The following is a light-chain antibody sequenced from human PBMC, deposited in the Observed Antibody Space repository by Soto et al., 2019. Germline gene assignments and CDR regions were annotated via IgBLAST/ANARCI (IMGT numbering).Light chain of an antibody. CDR1: SSNIGAGYD. CDR2: GNS. V-gene: IGLV1-40*01. J-gene: IGLJ1*01. CDR3: QSYDSSLSGDV. Sequence: QSLLTQPPSLSGAPGQRVTISCTGSSSNIGAGYDVHWYQQLPGTAPKLLIYGNSNRPSGVPDRFSGSKSGTSASLAITGLQAEDEADYYCQSYDSSLSGDVFGTGTKVTVL.